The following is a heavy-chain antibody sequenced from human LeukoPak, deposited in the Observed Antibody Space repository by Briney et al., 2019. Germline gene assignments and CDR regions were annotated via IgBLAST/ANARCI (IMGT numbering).Heavy chain of an antibody. J-gene: IGHJ4*02. CDR2: IYYSGST. CDR1: GGSISSGDYY. D-gene: IGHD3-22*01. CDR3: ARGHDRSGYYYDY. V-gene: IGHV4-30-4*01. Sequence: SETLSLTCTVSGGSISSGDYYWSWIRQPPGKGLEWIGYIYYSGSTYYNPSLKSRVAVSMDTSKNQFSLKLSSVTAADTAVYYCARGHDRSGYYYDYWGQGTLVTVSS.